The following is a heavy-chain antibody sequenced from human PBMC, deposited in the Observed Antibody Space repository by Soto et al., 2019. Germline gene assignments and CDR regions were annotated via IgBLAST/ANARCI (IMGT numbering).Heavy chain of an antibody. V-gene: IGHV3-9*01. CDR2: ISWNSGSL. D-gene: IGHD1-26*01. Sequence: EVQLVESGGGLVQPGRSLRLSCAASGFTFENSAMHWVRQAPGKGLELVSGISWNSGSLGYADSVKGRFTISRDNAKNSLYLQMNSLRAEDTALYYCSKDLYRPKVVVGATTVHDAFAIWGHGTMVIVSS. CDR1: GFTFENSA. J-gene: IGHJ3*02. CDR3: SKDLYRPKVVVGATTVHDAFAI.